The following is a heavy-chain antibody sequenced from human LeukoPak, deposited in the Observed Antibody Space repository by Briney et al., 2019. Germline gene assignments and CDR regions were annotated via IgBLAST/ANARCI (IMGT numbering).Heavy chain of an antibody. CDR1: GFTFSNYT. Sequence: PGGSLRLSCAASGFTFSNYTMSWVRQAPGKGLEWVSSISSSSSYIDYADSVKGRFTISRDNAKNSLYLQMNSLRAEDTAVYYCARALGFGFLDWLYFDYWGQGTLVTVSS. J-gene: IGHJ4*02. CDR3: ARALGFGFLDWLYFDY. D-gene: IGHD3-3*01. CDR2: ISSSSSYI. V-gene: IGHV3-21*01.